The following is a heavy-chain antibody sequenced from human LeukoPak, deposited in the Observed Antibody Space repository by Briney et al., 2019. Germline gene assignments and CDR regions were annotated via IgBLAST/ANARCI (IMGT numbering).Heavy chain of an antibody. V-gene: IGHV5-51*01. CDR3: ARRSSGWYLDY. J-gene: IGHJ4*02. D-gene: IGHD6-19*01. CDR1: RYRFTSYW. CDR2: IYPGDSDT. Sequence: GESLKISCTGSRYRFTSYWIGWLRQMPGKGLEWMGIIYPGDSDTRYSPSFQGQVTISADKSISTAYLQWSSLKASDTAMYYCARRSSGWYLDYWGQGTLVTVSS.